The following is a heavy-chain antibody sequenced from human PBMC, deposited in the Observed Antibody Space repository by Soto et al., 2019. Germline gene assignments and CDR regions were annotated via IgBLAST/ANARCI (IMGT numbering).Heavy chain of an antibody. J-gene: IGHJ6*02. D-gene: IGHD3-9*01. CDR1: GGSISSYY. Sequence: SETLSLTCTVSGGSISSYYWSWIRQPPGKGLEWIGYIYYSGSTNYNPSLKSRVTISVDTSKNQFSLKLSSVTAADTAVYYCARGHYDILTGYYFGAPYGMDVWGQGTTVTVSS. CDR2: IYYSGST. V-gene: IGHV4-59*01. CDR3: ARGHYDILTGYYFGAPYGMDV.